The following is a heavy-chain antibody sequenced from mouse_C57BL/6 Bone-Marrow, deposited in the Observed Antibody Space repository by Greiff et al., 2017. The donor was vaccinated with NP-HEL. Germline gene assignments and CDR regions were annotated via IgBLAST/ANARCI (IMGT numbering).Heavy chain of an antibody. Sequence: GGGLVQPKGSLKLSCAASGFSFNTYAMNWVRQAPGKGLEWVARIRSKSNNYATYYADSVKDRFTISRDDSESMLYLQMNNLKTEDTAMYYCVRHWITTVKKDWYVDVWGTGTTVTVSS. J-gene: IGHJ1*03. CDR1: GFSFNTYA. V-gene: IGHV10-1*01. CDR3: VRHWITTVKKDWYVDV. CDR2: IRSKSNNYAT. D-gene: IGHD1-1*01.